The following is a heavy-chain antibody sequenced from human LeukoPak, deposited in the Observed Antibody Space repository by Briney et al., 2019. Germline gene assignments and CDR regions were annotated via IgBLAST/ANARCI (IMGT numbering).Heavy chain of an antibody. D-gene: IGHD6-19*01. V-gene: IGHV4-4*07. CDR1: GGSISSFY. J-gene: IGHJ4*02. Sequence: PSETLSLTCTVSGGSISSFYWSWFRQPAGKGLEWIGRIYSSGSTNYNPSLKSRLTMSVDTSKNQFSLRLSSVTAADTAVYYCARVLGWAGFEYWGQGTLVTVSS. CDR2: IYSSGST. CDR3: ARVLGWAGFEY.